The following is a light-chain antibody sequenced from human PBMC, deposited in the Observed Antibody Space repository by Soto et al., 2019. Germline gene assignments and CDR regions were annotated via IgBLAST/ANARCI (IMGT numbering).Light chain of an antibody. J-gene: IGKJ2*01. Sequence: EIVLTQSPATLSMSPGERATLSCRASQTSSSGYLAWHQQKPGQAPRLLIYAASSRAAGIPDRFSGSESGTDFTLTISRLEPEDFAVYYCHHYGSPPYTFGQGTKLEI. CDR1: QTSSSGY. CDR2: AAS. CDR3: HHYGSPPYT. V-gene: IGKV3-20*01.